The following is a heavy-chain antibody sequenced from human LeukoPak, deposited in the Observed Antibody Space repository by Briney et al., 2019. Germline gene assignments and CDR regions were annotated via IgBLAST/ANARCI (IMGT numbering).Heavy chain of an antibody. Sequence: ASVKVSCKASGYTFTGYYMHWVRRAPGQGREWMGWINPNSGGTNYGQKFQGRVTMTRDTSISTAYMELSRLRSDDTAVYYCARDAGGWYNYWGQGTLVTVSS. J-gene: IGHJ4*02. D-gene: IGHD6-19*01. CDR3: ARDAGGWYNY. V-gene: IGHV1-2*02. CDR1: GYTFTGYY. CDR2: INPNSGGT.